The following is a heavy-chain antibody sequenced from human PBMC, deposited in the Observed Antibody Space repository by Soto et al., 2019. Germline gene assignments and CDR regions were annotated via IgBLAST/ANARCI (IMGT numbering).Heavy chain of an antibody. CDR2: ISYDGSNK. CDR1: GFTFSSYA. J-gene: IGHJ4*02. D-gene: IGHD7-27*01. Sequence: GGSLRLSCAASGFTFSSYAMHWVRQAPGKGLEWVAVISYDGSNKYYADSVKGRFTISRDNSKNTLYLQMNSLRAEDTAVYYCASGGALDTGDQADYFDYWGQGTLVTVSS. V-gene: IGHV3-30*04. CDR3: ASGGALDTGDQADYFDY.